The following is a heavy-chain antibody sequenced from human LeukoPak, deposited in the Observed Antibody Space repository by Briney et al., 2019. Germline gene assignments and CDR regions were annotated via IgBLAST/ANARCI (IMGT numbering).Heavy chain of an antibody. CDR2: IFSDGSGT. V-gene: IGHV3-74*01. Sequence: GGSLRLSCAASGFTFSRYWMHWVRQGPGKGLVWVSQIFSDGSGTSYADSVKGRFTISRDNAKNTLYLQMSSLRAEDTAVYYCARGGSGSFDFWGQGTLVTVSS. D-gene: IGHD1-26*01. CDR3: ARGGSGSFDF. J-gene: IGHJ4*02. CDR1: GFTFSRYW.